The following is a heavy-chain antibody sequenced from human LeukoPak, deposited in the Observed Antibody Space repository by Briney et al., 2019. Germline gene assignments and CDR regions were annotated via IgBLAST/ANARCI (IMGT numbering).Heavy chain of an antibody. CDR2: MSTSGNS. CDR3: AREVTGYSSRQRWFDP. D-gene: IGHD6-13*01. V-gene: IGHV4-4*07. CDR1: GGSISGYY. Sequence: PSETLSLTCTVSGGSISGYYWSWIRQPAGKGLEWIGRMSTSGNSNYIPSLVSRVTISVDTSKNQFSLKLSSVTAADTAVYYCAREVTGYSSRQRWFDPWGQGTLVTVSS. J-gene: IGHJ5*02.